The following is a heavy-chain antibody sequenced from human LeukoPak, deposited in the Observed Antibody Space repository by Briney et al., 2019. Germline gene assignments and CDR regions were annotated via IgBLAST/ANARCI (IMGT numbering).Heavy chain of an antibody. V-gene: IGHV4-59*08. D-gene: IGHD4-17*01. CDR3: ARHTSSYGGFDY. J-gene: IGHJ4*02. CDR1: GGSISSYY. Sequence: ASEALSLTCTVSGGSISSYYWSWIRQPPGEGLEWIGYIYYSGSTNYNPSLKSRVTISVDTSKNQFSLKLSSVTAADTAVYYCARHTSSYGGFDYWGQGTLVTVSS. CDR2: IYYSGST.